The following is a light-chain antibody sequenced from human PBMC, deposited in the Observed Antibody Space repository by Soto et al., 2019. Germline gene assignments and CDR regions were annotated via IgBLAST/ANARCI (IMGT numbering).Light chain of an antibody. CDR1: QSIGTW. Sequence: DIQAAPFPSTPAPSVGDRITNPCRASQSIGTWLAWYQHRPGEGPKLLIHDASSLESGVPSRFSGSGSATEFSLTISSLESGDSGTYHCQQYATYAPSTFGQGTKVDI. V-gene: IGKV1-5*01. J-gene: IGKJ1*01. CDR3: QQYATYAPST. CDR2: DAS.